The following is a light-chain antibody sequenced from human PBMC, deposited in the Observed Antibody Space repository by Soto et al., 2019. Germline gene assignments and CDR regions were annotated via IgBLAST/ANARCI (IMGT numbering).Light chain of an antibody. CDR3: MQGTHRPQT. CDR2: EVS. J-gene: IGKJ1*01. CDR1: RSFVYSDGNTS. Sequence: DVVMTQSPLSLPVTLGQPASISCRSSRSFVYSDGNTSLNWFQQRPGQSPRRLIFEVSNRDSGVPDRFCGSASGSDFTLKISRVEAEDVRLYYCMQGTHRPQTSGQGTKVEAK. V-gene: IGKV2-30*01.